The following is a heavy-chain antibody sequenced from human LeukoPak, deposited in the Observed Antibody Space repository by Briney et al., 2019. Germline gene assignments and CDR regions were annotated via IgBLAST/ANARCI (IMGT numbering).Heavy chain of an antibody. V-gene: IGHV3-20*04. CDR2: INWNGDST. D-gene: IGHD6-19*01. J-gene: IGHJ4*02. Sequence: PGGSLRLSCVASGFTFSSYGMHWVRQAPGKGLEWVSGINWNGDSTGYVDSVKGRFTISRDNAKNSLYLQMNSLRVEDTALYYCARDRAIAVDVGVDYWGQGTLVTVSS. CDR1: GFTFSSYG. CDR3: ARDRAIAVDVGVDY.